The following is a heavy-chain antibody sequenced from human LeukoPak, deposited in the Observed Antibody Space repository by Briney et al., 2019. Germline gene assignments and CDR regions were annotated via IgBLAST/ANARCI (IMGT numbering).Heavy chain of an antibody. J-gene: IGHJ4*02. CDR1: GYTFTGYY. CDR2: INPNSGGT. CDR3: ARINPYYYGSGSYYTTDYYFDY. D-gene: IGHD3-10*01. Sequence: GASVKVSCKASGYTFTGYYMHWVRQAPGQGLEWMGWINPNSGGTNYAQKFQGRVTMTRDTSISIAYMELSRLRSDDTAVYYCARINPYYYGSGSYYTTDYYFDYWGQGTLVTVSS. V-gene: IGHV1-2*02.